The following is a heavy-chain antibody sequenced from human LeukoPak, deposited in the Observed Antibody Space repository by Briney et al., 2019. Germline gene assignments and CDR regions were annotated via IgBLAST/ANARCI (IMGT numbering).Heavy chain of an antibody. CDR3: AKERKLLPFDC. D-gene: IGHD4-23*01. J-gene: IGHJ4*02. CDR2: ISSSSSTI. V-gene: IGHV3-48*01. CDR1: GFTFSSYS. Sequence: GGSLRLSCAASGFTFSSYSMNWVRQAPGKGLEWVSYISSSSSTIYYADSVKGRFTVSRDNSKNTLYLQMNSLRAEDTAVYYCAKERKLLPFDCWGQGTLVTVSS.